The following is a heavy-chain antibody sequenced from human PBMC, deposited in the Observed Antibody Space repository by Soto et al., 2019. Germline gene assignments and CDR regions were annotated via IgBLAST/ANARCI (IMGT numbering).Heavy chain of an antibody. D-gene: IGHD2-21*01. CDR3: ARAISEDCGGDCHPYYYYYYMDV. J-gene: IGHJ6*03. V-gene: IGHV1-69*02. CDR2: IIPILGIA. CDR1: GGTFSSYT. Sequence: QVQLVQSGAEVKKPGSSVKVSCKASGGTFSSYTISWVRQAPGQGLEWMGRIIPILGIANYAQKFQGRVTITADKSTSTAYMELSSLRSEDTAVYYCARAISEDCGGDCHPYYYYYYMDVWGKGTTVTVSS.